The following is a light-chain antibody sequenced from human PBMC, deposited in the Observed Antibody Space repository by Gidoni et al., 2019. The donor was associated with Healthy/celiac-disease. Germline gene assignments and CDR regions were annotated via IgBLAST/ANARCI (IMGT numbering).Light chain of an antibody. CDR2: DGS. Sequence: QSALTPPASVSWSPAPSITISCTGTSSDVGGYNYVSWYQQHPGKAPKPMIYDGSNRPSGVSNRFSGSKSGNTASLTISGRQAEDEADYYGSSYTSSSTLVFGTGTKVTVL. CDR1: SSDVGGYNY. J-gene: IGLJ1*01. CDR3: SSYTSSSTLV. V-gene: IGLV2-14*03.